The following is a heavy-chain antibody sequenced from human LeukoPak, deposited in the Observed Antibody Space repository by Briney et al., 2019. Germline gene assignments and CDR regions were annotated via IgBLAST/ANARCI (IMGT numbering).Heavy chain of an antibody. CDR2: ISAYNGNT. CDR1: GYTFTGYY. D-gene: IGHD4-11*01. CDR3: ARYSNYAQYYYYYMDV. V-gene: IGHV1-18*04. Sequence: VASVKVSCKASGYTFTGYYMHWVRQAPGQGLEWMGWISAYNGNTNYAQKLQGRVTMTTDTSTSTAYMELRSLRSDDTAVYYCARYSNYAQYYYYYMDVWGKGTTVTVSS. J-gene: IGHJ6*03.